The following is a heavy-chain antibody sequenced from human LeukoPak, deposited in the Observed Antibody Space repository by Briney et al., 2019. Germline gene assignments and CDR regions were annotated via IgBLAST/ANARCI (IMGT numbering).Heavy chain of an antibody. CDR1: GGSISSYY. Sequence: SETLSLTCTVSGGSISSYYWSWIRQPPGKGLEWIAYIYYSGSTNYNPSLKSRVTISVDTSKNQFSLKLSSVTAADTAVYYCARGNLYGSGSYSYYFDYWGQGTLVTVSS. V-gene: IGHV4-59*01. D-gene: IGHD3-10*01. J-gene: IGHJ4*02. CDR2: IYYSGST. CDR3: ARGNLYGSGSYSYYFDY.